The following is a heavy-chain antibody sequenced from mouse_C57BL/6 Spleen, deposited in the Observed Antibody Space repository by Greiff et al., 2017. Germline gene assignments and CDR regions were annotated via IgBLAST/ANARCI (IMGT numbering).Heavy chain of an antibody. Sequence: QVQLQQPGAELVRPGSSVKLSCTASGYTFTSYWMHWVQQRPKQGLEWIGNIDPSDSETHYPQKVKDKATLTVDNSSSTAYMQLSSLTSEDTAVYYCARGGDGSSYGGFAYWGQGTLVTVAA. CDR2: IDPSDSET. V-gene: IGHV1-52*01. CDR1: GYTFTSYW. J-gene: IGHJ3*01. CDR3: ARGGDGSSYGGFAY. D-gene: IGHD1-1*01.